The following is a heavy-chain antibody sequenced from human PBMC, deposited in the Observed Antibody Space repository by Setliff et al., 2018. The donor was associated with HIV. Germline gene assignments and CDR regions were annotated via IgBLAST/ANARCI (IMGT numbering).Heavy chain of an antibody. CDR3: AKDRRYYYGSGSYAAET. J-gene: IGHJ5*02. CDR1: FTFSSYA. Sequence: FTFSSYAMSWVRQAPGKGLEWVSAISGSGGSTYYADSVRGRFTISRDNSKNTLYLQMNSLRAEDTAVYYCAKDRRYYYGSGSYAAETWGQGTLVTVSS. V-gene: IGHV3-23*01. CDR2: ISGSGGST. D-gene: IGHD3-10*01.